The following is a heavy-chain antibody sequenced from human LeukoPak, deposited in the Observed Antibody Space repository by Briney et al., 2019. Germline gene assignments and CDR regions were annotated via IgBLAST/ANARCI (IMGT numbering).Heavy chain of an antibody. D-gene: IGHD1-26*01. CDR2: INHSGST. J-gene: IGHJ4*02. CDR3: ARYSGGYLTKTYYFDY. V-gene: IGHV4-39*07. Sequence: SETLSLTCTVSGGSISSSSYYWGWIRQPPGKGLEWIGEINHSGSTNYNPSLKSRVTISVDTSKNQFSLKLSSVTAADTAVYYCARYSGGYLTKTYYFDYWGQGTLVTVSS. CDR1: GGSISSSSYY.